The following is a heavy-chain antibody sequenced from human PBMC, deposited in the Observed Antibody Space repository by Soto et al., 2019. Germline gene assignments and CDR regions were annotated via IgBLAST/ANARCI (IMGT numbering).Heavy chain of an antibody. V-gene: IGHV3-7*01. CDR3: ASVAI. CDR1: GGTFSSYA. Sequence: VQLVQSGAEVQKPGSSVKVSCKASGGTFSSYAISWVRQAPGKGLEWVANIKQDGTEKNYVDSVRGRFTISRDNAKNSLDLQMNSLTAEDTAVYYCASVAIWGQGTLVTVSS. CDR2: IKQDGTEK. J-gene: IGHJ4*02. D-gene: IGHD5-12*01.